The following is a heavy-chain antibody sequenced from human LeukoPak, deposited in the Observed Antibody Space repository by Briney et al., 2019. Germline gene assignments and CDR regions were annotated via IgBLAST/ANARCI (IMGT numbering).Heavy chain of an antibody. CDR1: GGSFSGYY. J-gene: IGHJ2*01. V-gene: IGHV4-34*01. Sequence: PSETLSLTCAVYGGSFSGYYWSWIRQPPGKGLEWIGEINHSGSTNYNPSLKSRVTISVDTSKNQFSLKLSSVTAADTAVYYCARLGGSYSVWYFDLWGRGTLVTVSS. CDR3: ARLGGSYSVWYFDL. CDR2: INHSGST. D-gene: IGHD1-26*01.